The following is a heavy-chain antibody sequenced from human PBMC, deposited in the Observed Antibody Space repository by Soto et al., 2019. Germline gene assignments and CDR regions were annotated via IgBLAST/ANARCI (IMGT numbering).Heavy chain of an antibody. V-gene: IGHV3-21*01. CDR1: GFTFSSYS. CDR3: ARDQWQLGHNWFDP. D-gene: IGHD6-6*01. CDR2: ISSSSSYI. Sequence: GGSLRLSCAASGFTFSSYSMNWVRQAPGKGLEWVSSISSSSSYIYYADSVKGRFTISRDNAKNSLYLQMNSLRAEDTAVYYCARDQWQLGHNWFDPWGQGTLVTVSS. J-gene: IGHJ5*02.